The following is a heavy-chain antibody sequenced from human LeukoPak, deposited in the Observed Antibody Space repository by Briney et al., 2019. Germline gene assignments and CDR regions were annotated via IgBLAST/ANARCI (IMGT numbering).Heavy chain of an antibody. J-gene: IGHJ4*02. V-gene: IGHV3-23*01. CDR2: ISGSGGST. CDR3: ARVDYAGNWPDY. CDR1: GFTFSTYA. Sequence: PGGSLRLSCVVSGFTFSTYAMSWVRQTPGKGLEWVSAISGSGGSTYYSDSVKGRFTISRDNSKNTLYLQMNSLRAENTAVYYCARVDYAGNWPDYWGQGTLVTVSS. D-gene: IGHD4-23*01.